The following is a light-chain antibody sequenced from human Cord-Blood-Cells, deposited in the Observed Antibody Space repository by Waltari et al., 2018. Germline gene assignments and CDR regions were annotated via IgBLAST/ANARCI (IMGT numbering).Light chain of an antibody. J-gene: IGKJ3*01. Sequence: DIQMTQSPSTLSASVGDRVTITCRASQSISSWLAWYQQKPGKAPKLLIYKASSLESGVPSRFSGSGSGTEVTLTISSLQPDDFATYYCQQYNSDSFTFGPGTKVDIK. CDR1: QSISSW. CDR3: QQYNSDSFT. V-gene: IGKV1-5*03. CDR2: KAS.